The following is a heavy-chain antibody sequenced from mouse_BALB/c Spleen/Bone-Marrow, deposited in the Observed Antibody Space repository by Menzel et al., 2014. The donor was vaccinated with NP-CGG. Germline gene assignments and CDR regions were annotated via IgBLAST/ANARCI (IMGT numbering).Heavy chain of an antibody. CDR3: ARNAYYAMDY. V-gene: IGHV4-1*02. CDR1: GFDFSRYG. Sequence: EVKLQESGGGLVQPGGSLKLSCAASGFDFSRYGMSWVRQAPGKGLEWIGEINPDSSTINYTPSLKDKFIISRDNAKNTLYLQMSKVRSEDTALYYCARNAYYAMDYWGQGTSVTVSS. CDR2: INPDSSTI. J-gene: IGHJ4*01.